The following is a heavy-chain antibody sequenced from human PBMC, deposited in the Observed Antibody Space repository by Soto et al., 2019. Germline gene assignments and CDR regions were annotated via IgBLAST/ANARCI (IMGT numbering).Heavy chain of an antibody. V-gene: IGHV1-46*01. CDR1: EYTFINYY. D-gene: IGHD6-13*01. CDR2: FNPTSGST. J-gene: IGHJ4*02. Sequence: QVQLVQSGAEVKKPGASVKLSCKASEYTFINYYIHWVRQAPGQGLEWMGIFNPTSGSTNYAQKFQGRVTLTMDTSTRTVYMELSSLRFDDTAVYYCARDLAAGDYWGQGTLVTVSS. CDR3: ARDLAAGDY.